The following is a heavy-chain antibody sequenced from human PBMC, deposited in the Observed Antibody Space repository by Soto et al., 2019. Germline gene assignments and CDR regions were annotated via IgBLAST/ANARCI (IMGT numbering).Heavy chain of an antibody. CDR2: INRNGGST. CDR3: ARGGSDYYFDY. D-gene: IGHD2-21*02. Sequence: PGGSLRLSCAASGFTFISYAMHWVRQAPGKGLEYVSTINRNGGSTYYANSVKGRFTISRDNSKNTLYLQMGSLRAEDMAVYYCARGGSDYYFDYWGQGTLVTVSS. V-gene: IGHV3-64*01. CDR1: GFTFISYA. J-gene: IGHJ4*02.